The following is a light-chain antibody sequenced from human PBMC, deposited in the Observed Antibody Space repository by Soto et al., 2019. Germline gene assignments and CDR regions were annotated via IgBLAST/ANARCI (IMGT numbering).Light chain of an antibody. CDR1: SSHIGSNS. CDR2: DNH. J-gene: IGLJ3*02. Sequence: QSVLTQPPSASGTPGQRVTISCSGRSSHIGSNSVNWYQQLPGTAPKVVIYDNHQRPSGVPDRFSGSKSGTSASLGISGLQPEDEAEYDCASWDNSLNGLVFGGGTKLTVL. CDR3: ASWDNSLNGLV. V-gene: IGLV1-44*01.